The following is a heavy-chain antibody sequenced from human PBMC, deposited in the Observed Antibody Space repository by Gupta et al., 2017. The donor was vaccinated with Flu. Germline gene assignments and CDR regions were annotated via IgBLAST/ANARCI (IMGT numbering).Heavy chain of an antibody. D-gene: IGHD4-17*01. CDR3: ARAIHGLCFEF. CDR2: AYFRSKWYF. V-gene: IGHV6-1*01. CDR1: GESLSSDCAA. J-gene: IGHJ4*02. Sequence: QVQLQQSGPGLVKPSQTLSLACVISGESLSSDCAAWSWLRQSPSRGLEWLGRAYFRSKWYFDYAPSMKGRILLTQDTSKNQVSLQLNSVTPDDTALYYCARAIHGLCFEFWGPGSPVTVSP.